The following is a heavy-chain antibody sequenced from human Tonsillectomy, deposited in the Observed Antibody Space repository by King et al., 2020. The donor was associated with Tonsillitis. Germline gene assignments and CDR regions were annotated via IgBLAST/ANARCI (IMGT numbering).Heavy chain of an antibody. V-gene: IGHV3-21*01. J-gene: IGHJ4*02. CDR1: GFTFSSYS. Sequence: GQLVQSGGGLVKPGGSLRLSCAASGFTFSSYSMNWVRQAPGKGLEWVSSISSSSSYIYYEDSMKGRFTISRDNAKNTLYLQMNSLIAEDTAVYYCARDWDGSGTYFDYWGQGTLVTVSS. CDR3: ARDWDGSGTYFDY. CDR2: ISSSSSYI. D-gene: IGHD3-10*01.